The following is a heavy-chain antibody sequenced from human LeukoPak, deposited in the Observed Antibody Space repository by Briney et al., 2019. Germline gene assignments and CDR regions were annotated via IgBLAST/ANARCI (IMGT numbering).Heavy chain of an antibody. V-gene: IGHV3-30-3*01. D-gene: IGHD1-1*01. CDR2: ISYDGSNK. CDR1: GFTFSSYW. J-gene: IGHJ4*02. Sequence: GGSLRLSCAASGFTFSSYWMHWVRQAPGKGLEWVAVISYDGSNKYYADSVKGRFTISRDNSKNTLYLQMNSLRAEDTAVYYCARGATGTTLDYWGQGTLVTVSS. CDR3: ARGATGTTLDY.